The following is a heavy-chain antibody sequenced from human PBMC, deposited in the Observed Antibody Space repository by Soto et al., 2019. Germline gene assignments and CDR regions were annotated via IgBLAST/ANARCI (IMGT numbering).Heavy chain of an antibody. CDR3: ARGGPGGSYYYYYYGMDA. CDR2: IYHSGST. D-gene: IGHD3-10*01. Sequence: PSETLSLTCTVSGGSISSGGYSWSWIRQPPEKGLEWIGYIYHSGSTYYNPSLKSRVTISVDRSKNQFSLKLSSVTAADTAVYYCARGGPGGSYYYYYYGMDAWGQGTTVTVSS. V-gene: IGHV4-30-2*01. CDR1: GGSISSGGYS. J-gene: IGHJ6*02.